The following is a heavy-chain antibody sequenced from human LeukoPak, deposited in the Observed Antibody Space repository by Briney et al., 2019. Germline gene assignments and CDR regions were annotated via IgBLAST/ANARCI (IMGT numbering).Heavy chain of an antibody. CDR1: GYTLTELS. Sequence: ASVKVSCKVSGYTLTELSMHWVRQAPGKGLEWMGGFDPEDGETIYAQKLQGRVTMTTDTSTSTAYMELRSLRSDDTAVYYCAREHKSIAVADPLDYWGQGTLVTVSS. CDR3: AREHKSIAVADPLDY. J-gene: IGHJ4*02. V-gene: IGHV1-24*01. D-gene: IGHD6-19*01. CDR2: FDPEDGET.